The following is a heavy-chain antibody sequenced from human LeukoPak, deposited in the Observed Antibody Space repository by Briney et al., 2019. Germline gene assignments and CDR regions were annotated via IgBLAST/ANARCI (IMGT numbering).Heavy chain of an antibody. Sequence: PSETLSLTCSVSGGSISSYYWSWIRQPPGKGLEYIGYIYYSGSTNYNPSLKGRVTISVDTPKDQFSLNLTSVTATDTAVYYCARLKCISTTCPSRYVMNVWGQGTTVTVSS. V-gene: IGHV4-59*01. CDR3: ARLKCISTTCPSRYVMNV. CDR2: IYYSGST. D-gene: IGHD2-2*01. CDR1: GGSISSYY. J-gene: IGHJ6*02.